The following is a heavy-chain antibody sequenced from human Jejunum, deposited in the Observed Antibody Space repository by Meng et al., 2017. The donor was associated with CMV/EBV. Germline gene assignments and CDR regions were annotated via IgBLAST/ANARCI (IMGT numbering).Heavy chain of an antibody. J-gene: IGHJ5*02. CDR1: GGSISSGDYY. V-gene: IGHV4-30-4*01. CDR3: ARDRKHYGERGWFDT. Sequence: QVQLQESGPGLVQPSQPLSPTCTLSGGSISSGDYYWSWIRQPPGKGLEWIGYIYYSGSTYSNASLKSRVTISIDRSKNQFSLKLSSVTAADTAVYYCARDRKHYGERGWFDTWGQGTLVTVDS. CDR2: IYYSGST. D-gene: IGHD4-17*01.